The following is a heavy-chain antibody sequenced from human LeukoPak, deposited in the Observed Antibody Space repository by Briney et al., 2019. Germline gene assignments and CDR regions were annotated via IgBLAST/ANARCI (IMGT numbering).Heavy chain of an antibody. Sequence: PGGSLRLSCAASGFTFSSYAMSWVRQAPGKGLEWVSAISGSGGSTYYADSVKGRFTISRDNSKNTLYLQMNSLRAEDTAVYYCAKILGYCSSTSCYVAGYYGMDVWGKGTTVTVSS. CDR2: ISGSGGST. J-gene: IGHJ6*04. CDR3: AKILGYCSSTSCYVAGYYGMDV. D-gene: IGHD2-2*01. CDR1: GFTFSSYA. V-gene: IGHV3-23*01.